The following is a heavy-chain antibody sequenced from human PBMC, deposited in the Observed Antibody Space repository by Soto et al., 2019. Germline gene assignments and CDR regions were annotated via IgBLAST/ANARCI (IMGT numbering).Heavy chain of an antibody. CDR2: INSDGSST. D-gene: IGHD3-9*01. CDR3: ARSNLRYFDWLLPGAEYFQH. Sequence: GSLRLSCAASGFTFSSYWMYWVRQAPGKGLVWVSRINSDGSSTSYADSVKGRFTISRDNAKNTLYLQMNSLRAEDTAVYYCARSNLRYFDWLLPGAEYFQHWGQGTPGHRLL. J-gene: IGHJ1*01. V-gene: IGHV3-74*01. CDR1: GFTFSSYW.